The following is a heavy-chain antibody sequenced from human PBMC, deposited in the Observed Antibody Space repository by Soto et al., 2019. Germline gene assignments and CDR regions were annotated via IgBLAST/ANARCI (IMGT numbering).Heavy chain of an antibody. CDR1: GYTFANYG. Sequence: QVRLVQSGPEVKKPGASVRVSCKASGYTFANYGITWVRQTSGQGVEWLGWISGYNINTHYAQKFEDRVTLTTDKSTSTVYMELRCLKSDYTAIYLCARDRRWDPLLYWGQGTLVTVSP. J-gene: IGHJ4*02. CDR3: ARDRRWDPLLY. D-gene: IGHD1-26*01. CDR2: ISGYNINT. V-gene: IGHV1-18*01.